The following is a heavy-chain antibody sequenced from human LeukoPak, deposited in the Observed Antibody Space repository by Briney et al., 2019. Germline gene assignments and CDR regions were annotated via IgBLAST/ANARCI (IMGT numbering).Heavy chain of an antibody. Sequence: GGSLRLSCAASAFTFSRYGMHWVRQAPGKGLEWVAFIRYNGSKKYYADSVKGRFTISRDNSKNTLYLQMNSLRAEDTAVYYCAKEIWPTVTTPGWTYFDYWGQGALVTVSS. CDR3: AKEIWPTVTTPGWTYFDY. J-gene: IGHJ4*02. D-gene: IGHD4-17*01. V-gene: IGHV3-30*02. CDR2: IRYNGSKK. CDR1: AFTFSRYG.